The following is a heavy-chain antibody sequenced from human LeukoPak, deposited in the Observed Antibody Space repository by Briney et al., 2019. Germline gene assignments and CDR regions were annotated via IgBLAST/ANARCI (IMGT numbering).Heavy chain of an antibody. CDR3: ARAVYGGNSYFDY. Sequence: GGSLRLSCAASGFTFSSYSMNGVRQAPGKGLEWVLSISSSSSYIYYADSVKGRFTISRDNAKNSLYLQMNSLRAEDTAVYYCARAVYGGNSYFDYWGQGTLVTVSS. J-gene: IGHJ4*02. D-gene: IGHD4-23*01. CDR1: GFTFSSYS. CDR2: ISSSSSYI. V-gene: IGHV3-21*01.